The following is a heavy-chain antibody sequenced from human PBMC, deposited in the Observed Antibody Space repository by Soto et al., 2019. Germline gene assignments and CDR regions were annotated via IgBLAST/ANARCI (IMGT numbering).Heavy chain of an antibody. D-gene: IGHD6-25*01. CDR2: IYYTGAT. V-gene: IGHV4-4*02. Sequence: QVQLQESGPGLVESSGTLSLTCEVSSGSISSGNWWSWVRQPPGKGLEWIGEIYYTGATNYNPSLKSRVTMTIDKSKDQFFLNLRSATAADTAVYYCARVFSSGSGWMYYFDFWGQGILVSVSS. J-gene: IGHJ4*02. CDR1: SGSISSGNW. CDR3: ARVFSSGSGWMYYFDF.